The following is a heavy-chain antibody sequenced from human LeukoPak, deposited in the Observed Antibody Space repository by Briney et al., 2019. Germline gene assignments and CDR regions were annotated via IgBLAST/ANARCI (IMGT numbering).Heavy chain of an antibody. Sequence: GSLRLSCAASGFTFSSYVMSWVRQAPGTGLEWVSAISGSGGSTYYADSVKGRFTISRDNSKNTLYLQMHSLRAEDTAVYYCAKEPDYYDTRAFDYWGQGTLVTVSP. CDR3: AKEPDYYDTRAFDY. D-gene: IGHD3-22*01. J-gene: IGHJ4*02. CDR2: ISGSGGST. CDR1: GFTFSSYV. V-gene: IGHV3-23*01.